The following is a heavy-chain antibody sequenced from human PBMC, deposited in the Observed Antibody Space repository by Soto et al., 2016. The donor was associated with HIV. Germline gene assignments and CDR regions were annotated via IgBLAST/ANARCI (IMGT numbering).Heavy chain of an antibody. Sequence: VQLQESGPGLVKPSGTLSLTCTVSGGSISSNNWWTWVRQPPGKGLEWIAEIYHSGRTNYNPFLKSRFTISLDKSKNQFSLELSSVTAADTAVYYCARGWSIMMLSDAFDIWGQGTMVTVSS. J-gene: IGHJ3*02. CDR2: IYHSGRT. D-gene: IGHD3-16*01. V-gene: IGHV4-4*02. CDR1: GGSISSNNW. CDR3: ARGWSIMMLSDAFDI.